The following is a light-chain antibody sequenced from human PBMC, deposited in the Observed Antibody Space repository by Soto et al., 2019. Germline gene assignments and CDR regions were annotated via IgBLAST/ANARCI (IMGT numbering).Light chain of an antibody. Sequence: EIVMTQSPATLSVSPGERATLSCRASQSVSSNLAWYQQKPGQAPRLLIYGASTRATGIPDRFSGSRSGTDFTLTISRLEPEDFAVYFCQLYGSSRWTFGQGTTGDIK. CDR1: QSVSSN. V-gene: IGKV3-20*01. J-gene: IGKJ1*01. CDR3: QLYGSSRWT. CDR2: GAS.